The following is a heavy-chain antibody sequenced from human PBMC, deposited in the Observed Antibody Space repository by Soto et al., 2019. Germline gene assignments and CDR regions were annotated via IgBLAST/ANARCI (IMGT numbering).Heavy chain of an antibody. CDR1: GFTFSNAL. CDR2: IKSYTNGVTT. Sequence: PGGSLRLSCAASGFTFSNALMSWVRQAPGKGLEWVGRIKSYTNGVTTDYAAPVKGRFAISRDDSKNTLYLQMNSLKTEDAGVYYCTTDDPINKYWGQGTLVTVSS. J-gene: IGHJ4*02. CDR3: TTDDPINKY. V-gene: IGHV3-15*01.